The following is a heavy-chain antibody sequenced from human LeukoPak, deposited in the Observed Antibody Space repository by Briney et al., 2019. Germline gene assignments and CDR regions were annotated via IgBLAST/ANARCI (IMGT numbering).Heavy chain of an antibody. J-gene: IGHJ4*02. CDR2: ISGSGGST. CDR1: GFTFSSYA. CDR3: AKPRYSYGSSSFDY. V-gene: IGHV3-23*01. Sequence: PGGSLRLSCAASGFTFSSYAMSWVRQAPGKGLEWVSAISGSGGSTYYADSVKGRFTISRDNSKNTRYLQMNSLRAEDTAVYYCAKPRYSYGSSSFDYWGQGTLVTVSS. D-gene: IGHD3-22*01.